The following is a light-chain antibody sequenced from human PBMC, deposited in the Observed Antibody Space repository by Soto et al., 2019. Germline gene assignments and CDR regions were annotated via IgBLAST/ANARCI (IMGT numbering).Light chain of an antibody. CDR2: GAS. V-gene: IGKV3-20*01. CDR1: PSVSGSY. Sequence: EIVLTQSPGTLSLSPGERATLSCRASPSVSGSYLAWYQQKPGQAPRLLIDGASSRATGIPDRFSGSESGTDFILTISSLEPEDSAVYYCQQYGSSPKTFGQGTKVDIK. CDR3: QQYGSSPKT. J-gene: IGKJ1*01.